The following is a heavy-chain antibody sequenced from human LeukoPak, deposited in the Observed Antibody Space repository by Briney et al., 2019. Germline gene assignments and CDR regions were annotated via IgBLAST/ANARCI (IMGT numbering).Heavy chain of an antibody. V-gene: IGHV1-46*01. CDR3: ARERSIAARHFVY. CDR2: INPSGGST. D-gene: IGHD6-6*01. Sequence: ASVKVSCKAPGYTFTDSYVHWVRQAPGQGLEWMGIINPSGGSTTYAQKFQGRVTMTRDTSTSTVYMELSSLRSEDTAVYYCARERSIAARHFVYWGQGTLVTVSS. CDR1: GYTFTDSY. J-gene: IGHJ4*02.